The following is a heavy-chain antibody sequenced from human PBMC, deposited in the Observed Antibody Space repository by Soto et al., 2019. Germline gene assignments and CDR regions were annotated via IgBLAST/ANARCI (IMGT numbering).Heavy chain of an antibody. J-gene: IGHJ6*02. D-gene: IGHD2-21*02. V-gene: IGHV3-33*01. CDR3: ARDRVVVTSTPDYDYAMDV. CDR2: VWFDGSNK. Sequence: PVGSLRLSCAASGFTFSDHGMHWVRQAPGKGLEWVAVVWFDGSNKDYADSVKGRFTISRDNSKNRLRLQMNNLRAEDTAVYYCARDRVVVTSTPDYDYAMDVWGQGTTLTVSS. CDR1: GFTFSDHG.